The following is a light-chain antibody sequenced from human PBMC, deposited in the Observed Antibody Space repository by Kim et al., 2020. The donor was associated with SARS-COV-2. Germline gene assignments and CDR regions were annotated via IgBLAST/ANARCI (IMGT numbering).Light chain of an antibody. CDR1: SNNVGNQG. CDR2: RNN. J-gene: IGLJ2*01. Sequence: QAGLTQPPSVSKGLRQTATLTCTGNSNNVGNQGAAWLQQHQGHPPKLLSYRNNNRPSGISERLSASRSGNTASLTITGLQPEDEADYYCSAWDSSLSEVVFGGGTKLTVL. CDR3: SAWDSSLSEVV. V-gene: IGLV10-54*01.